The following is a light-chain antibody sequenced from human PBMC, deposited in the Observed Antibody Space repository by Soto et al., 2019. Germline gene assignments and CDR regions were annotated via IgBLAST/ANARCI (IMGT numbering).Light chain of an antibody. CDR2: EGS. Sequence: QSALTQPASVSGSPGQSITISCTGTSSDVGSYKFVSWYQQHPGKAPKLMIYEGSKRPSGVSNRFSGSKPGNTASLTISGLQAEDEADYYCCSYAGSSTLVFGGGTKVTVL. CDR1: SSDVGSYKF. V-gene: IGLV2-23*01. J-gene: IGLJ2*01. CDR3: CSYAGSSTLV.